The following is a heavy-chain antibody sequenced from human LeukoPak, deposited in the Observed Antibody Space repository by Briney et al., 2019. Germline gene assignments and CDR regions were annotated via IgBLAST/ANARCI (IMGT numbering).Heavy chain of an antibody. J-gene: IGHJ4*02. D-gene: IGHD6-6*01. V-gene: IGHV4-30-2*01. CDR3: ARHIAAHPGARPDY. CDR1: GGSISSGGYS. CDR2: IYHSGST. Sequence: SQTLSLTCAVSGGSISSGGYSWSWIRQPPGKGLEWIGYIYHSGSTYYNPSLKSRVTISVDRSKNQFSLKLSSVTAADTAVYYCARHIAAHPGARPDYWGQGTLVTASS.